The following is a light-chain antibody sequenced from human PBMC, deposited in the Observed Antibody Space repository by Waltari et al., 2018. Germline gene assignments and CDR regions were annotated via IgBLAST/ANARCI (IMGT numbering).Light chain of an antibody. V-gene: IGLV2-8*01. J-gene: IGLJ2*01. CDR1: SSDGGGYNY. Sequence: QSALTQPPSASGSPGQSVTISCPGTSSDGGGYNYVSWYQQYPGKAPKLIIYEVSKRPSGVPDRFSGSKSGNTASLTVSGLRAEDEADYYCSSYAASIPFGGGTKLTVL. CDR2: EVS. CDR3: SSYAASIP.